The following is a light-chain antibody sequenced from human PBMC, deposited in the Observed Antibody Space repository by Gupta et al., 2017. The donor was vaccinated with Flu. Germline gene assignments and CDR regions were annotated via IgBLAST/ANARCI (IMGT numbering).Light chain of an antibody. CDR1: QNLLYTSNSKNY. J-gene: IGKJ4*01. CDR2: WAS. CDR3: QQYYTTPLT. Sequence: DIVMTQSPDSLAVFLGERATINCKASQNLLYTSNSKNYLAWYQQRPGQPPKLLIYWASLREFGVTDRFSGSGSGTDFTLTISSLQAEDVAVYYCQQYYTTPLTFGAGTK. V-gene: IGKV4-1*01.